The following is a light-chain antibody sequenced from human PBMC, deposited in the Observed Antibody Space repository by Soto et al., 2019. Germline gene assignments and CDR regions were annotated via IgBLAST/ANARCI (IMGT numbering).Light chain of an antibody. CDR2: EVS. CDR3: CSYAGSSTFPYV. CDR1: SRDVGSYNL. Sequence: SALTQPAPLSGSPGQSITISCPGTSRDVGSYNLVSWYQQHPGKAPKVMIYEVSKRPSGVSNRFSGSKSGNTASLTISGLQAEDEADYYCCSYAGSSTFPYVFGTGTKVTVL. V-gene: IGLV2-23*02. J-gene: IGLJ1*01.